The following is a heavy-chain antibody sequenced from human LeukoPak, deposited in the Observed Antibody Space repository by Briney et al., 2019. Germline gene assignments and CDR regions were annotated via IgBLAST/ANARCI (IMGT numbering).Heavy chain of an antibody. V-gene: IGHV3-23*01. CDR3: AKGYCSGGSCFYFDY. CDR2: ISGSGGST. Sequence: GRSLRLSCAASGFTLSSYAMSWVRQAPGKGLEWVSAISGSGGSTYYADSVKGRFTISRDNSKNTLYLQMNSLRAEDTAVYYCAKGYCSGGSCFYFDYWGQGTLVTVSS. J-gene: IGHJ4*02. CDR1: GFTLSSYA. D-gene: IGHD2-15*01.